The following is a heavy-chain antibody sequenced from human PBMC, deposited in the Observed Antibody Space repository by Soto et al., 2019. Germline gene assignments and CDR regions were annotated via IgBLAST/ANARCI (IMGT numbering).Heavy chain of an antibody. V-gene: IGHV4-59*01. J-gene: IGHJ6*02. CDR1: GGSISSYY. CDR2: IYYSGST. CDR3: ARDLGGSYGQKTNYYYGMDV. Sequence: QVQLQESGPGLVKPSETLSLTCTVSGGSISSYYWSWIRQPPGKGLEWIGYIYYSGSTNYNPSLKSRVTISVDTSKNQFSLKLSSVTAADTAVYYCARDLGGSYGQKTNYYYGMDVWGQGTTVTVSS. D-gene: IGHD2-2*01.